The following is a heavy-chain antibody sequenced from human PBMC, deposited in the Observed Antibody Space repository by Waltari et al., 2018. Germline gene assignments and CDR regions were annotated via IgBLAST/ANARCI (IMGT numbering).Heavy chain of an antibody. CDR2: INPISVGT. V-gene: IGHV1-2*06. Sequence: QVQLVQSGAEVKKPGASVKVSCKASGYTFTGYYMHWVRQAPGQGLEWMGRINPISVGTNYAQKFQGRVTMTRDTSISTAYMELSRLRSDDTAVYYCARATLSITATNRFDPWGQGTLVTVSS. J-gene: IGHJ5*02. CDR3: ARATLSITATNRFDP. CDR1: GYTFTGYY. D-gene: IGHD3-10*01.